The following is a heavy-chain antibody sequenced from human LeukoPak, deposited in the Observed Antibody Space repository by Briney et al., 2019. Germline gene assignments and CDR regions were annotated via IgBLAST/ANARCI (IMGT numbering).Heavy chain of an antibody. D-gene: IGHD6-6*01. CDR3: ARRSGMDV. V-gene: IGHV3-30*03. J-gene: IGHJ6*02. CDR1: GFTFSSYG. CDR2: ISYDGSNK. Sequence: GRSLRLSCAASGFTFSSYGMHWVRQAPGKGLEWVAVISYDGSNKYYADSVKGRFTISRDNSKNTLYLQMNSLRAEDTAVYYCARRSGMDVWGQGTTVTVSS.